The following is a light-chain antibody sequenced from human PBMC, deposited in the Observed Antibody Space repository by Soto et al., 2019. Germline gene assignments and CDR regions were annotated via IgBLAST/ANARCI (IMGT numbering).Light chain of an antibody. Sequence: QSVLTQPASVSGSPGQSITISCTGTSSDVGGYNYVSWYQQHPGKAPKLMIYEVSNRPSGVSNRFSGSKSGNTASLTISGLQAEDEADYYCSSYTSPVFGTGTKLTVL. J-gene: IGLJ1*01. V-gene: IGLV2-14*01. CDR3: SSYTSPV. CDR2: EVS. CDR1: SSDVGGYNY.